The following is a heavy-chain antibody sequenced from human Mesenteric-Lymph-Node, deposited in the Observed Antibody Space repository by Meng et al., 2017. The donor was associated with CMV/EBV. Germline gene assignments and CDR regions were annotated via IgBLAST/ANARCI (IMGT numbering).Heavy chain of an antibody. J-gene: IGHJ4*02. V-gene: IGHV1-3*01. CDR1: YTCTSYA. CDR3: ARGPIVVVPAANGWYFDY. D-gene: IGHD2-2*01. CDR2: INAGNGNT. Sequence: YTCTSYAMHWVRQAPGQRLEWMGWINAGNGNTKYSQKFQGRVNITRDTSASTAYMELSSLRSEDTAVYYCARGPIVVVPAANGWYFDYWGQGTLVTVSS.